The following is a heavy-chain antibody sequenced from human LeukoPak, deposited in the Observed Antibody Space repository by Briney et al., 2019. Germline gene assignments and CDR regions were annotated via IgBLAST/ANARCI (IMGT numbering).Heavy chain of an antibody. D-gene: IGHD2-15*01. Sequence: SVKVSCKASGGTFSSYAIGWVRQAPGQGLEWMGGIIPIFGTANYAQKFQGRVTITADESTSTAYMELSSLRSEDTAVYYCARESVAVDIVVVVAAYGMDVWGKGTTVTVSS. CDR2: IIPIFGTA. J-gene: IGHJ6*04. CDR3: ARESVAVDIVVVVAAYGMDV. CDR1: GGTFSSYA. V-gene: IGHV1-69*01.